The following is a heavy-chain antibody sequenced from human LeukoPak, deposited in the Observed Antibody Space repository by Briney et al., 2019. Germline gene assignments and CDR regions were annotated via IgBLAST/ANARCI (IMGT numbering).Heavy chain of an antibody. CDR3: ARECYDFWSGYYTGYYYYMDV. D-gene: IGHD3-3*01. CDR1: GFTFGSYG. V-gene: IGHV3-33*01. CDR2: IWYDGSNK. Sequence: GGSLRLSCAASGFTFGSYGMHWVRQAPGKGLEWVAVIWYDGSNKYYADSVKGRFTISRDNSKNTLYLQMNSLRAEDTAVYYCARECYDFWSGYYTGYYYYMDVWGKGTTVTVSS. J-gene: IGHJ6*03.